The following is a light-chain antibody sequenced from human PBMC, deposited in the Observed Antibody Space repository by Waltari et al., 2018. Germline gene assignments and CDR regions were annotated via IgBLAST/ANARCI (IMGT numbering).Light chain of an antibody. V-gene: IGKV1-39*01. CDR1: ESISRY. J-gene: IGKJ4*01. CDR3: QQSHSTPLT. Sequence: DIQMTQSPSSLSASVGDRVTITCRASESISRYLKWYQQKTGKAPKLLIYDASSLQSGDLSRFSCSGSGTDFTLTISSLQPEDFATYYCQQSHSTPLTFGGGTKVEIK. CDR2: DAS.